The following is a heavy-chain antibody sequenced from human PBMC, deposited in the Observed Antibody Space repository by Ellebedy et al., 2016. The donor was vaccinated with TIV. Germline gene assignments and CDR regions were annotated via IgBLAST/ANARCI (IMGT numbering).Heavy chain of an antibody. CDR2: ISYAGTNK. CDR3: ATDGRSSTWTGVLDY. J-gene: IGHJ4*02. V-gene: IGHV3-30*04. Sequence: PGGSLRLSCAASGFTLSNYAMHWVRQAPGKGLEWVAVISYAGTNKDYADSVKGRFTISRDNSKNTLYLQMDSLRPEDTAVYYCATDGRSSTWTGVLDYWGQGTLVTVSS. D-gene: IGHD2-2*01. CDR1: GFTLSNYA.